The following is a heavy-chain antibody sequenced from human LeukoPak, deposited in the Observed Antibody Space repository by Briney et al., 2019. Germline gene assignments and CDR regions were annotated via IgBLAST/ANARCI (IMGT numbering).Heavy chain of an antibody. CDR2: INNDGSST. Sequence: GGSLRLSCAASGFIFSDHWMHWVRQAPGKGLVWLSRINNDGSSTIYADSVKGRFTFSRDNAENTLFLEMSSLRVEDTAVYYCVRERNNFWSGHHSIFDSWGQGTLVTVSS. CDR3: VRERNNFWSGHHSIFDS. D-gene: IGHD3-3*01. J-gene: IGHJ4*02. CDR1: GFIFSDHW. V-gene: IGHV3-74*01.